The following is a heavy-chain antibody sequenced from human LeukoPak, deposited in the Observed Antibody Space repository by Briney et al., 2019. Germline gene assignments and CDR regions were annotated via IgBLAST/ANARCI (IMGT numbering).Heavy chain of an antibody. D-gene: IGHD6-13*01. V-gene: IGHV5-51*01. CDR1: GYSFSDFW. CDR2: IYPGDSDT. CDR3: ARHVRAYSSSSPYYYYYMDV. J-gene: IGHJ6*03. Sequence: GESLKISCKGSGYSFSDFWIVWVRQMPGQGLKWMGIIYPGDSDTRYSPSFQGQVTISADKSISTAYLQWSSLKASDTAMYYCARHVRAYSSSSPYYYYYMDVWGKGTTVTISS.